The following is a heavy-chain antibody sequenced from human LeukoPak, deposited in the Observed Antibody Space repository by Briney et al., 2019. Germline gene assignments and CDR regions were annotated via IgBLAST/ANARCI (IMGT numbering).Heavy chain of an antibody. CDR3: ARGLELELDPSFDS. Sequence: KPSETLSLTCAVYGGSFSGYYWSWIRQPPGKGLEWIGEINHSGSTNYNPSLKSRVTISVDTSKNQFSLKLSSVTAADTAVYSCARGLELELDPSFDSWGQGTLVTVSS. V-gene: IGHV4-34*01. CDR2: INHSGST. J-gene: IGHJ4*02. D-gene: IGHD1-26*01. CDR1: GGSFSGYY.